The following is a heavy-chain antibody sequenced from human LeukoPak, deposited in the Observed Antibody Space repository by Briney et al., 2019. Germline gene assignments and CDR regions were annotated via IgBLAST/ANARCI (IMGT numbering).Heavy chain of an antibody. CDR2: IYYSGST. CDR1: GGSISSYY. CDR3: ARAAKDIVVVVEELDIKCYFDY. J-gene: IGHJ4*02. D-gene: IGHD2-15*01. Sequence: PSETLSLTCTVSGGSISSYYWSWIRQPPGKGLEWIGYIYYSGSTNYHPSLKSRVTISAETSKNQFFLKLTSVTPADTAVYYCARAAKDIVVVVEELDIKCYFDYWGQGALVAVSS. V-gene: IGHV4-59*01.